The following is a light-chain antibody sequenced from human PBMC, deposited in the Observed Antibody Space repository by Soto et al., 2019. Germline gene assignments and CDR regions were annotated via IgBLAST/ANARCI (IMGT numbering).Light chain of an antibody. Sequence: IRVALAACSITTTVGDRVTITCRASQSISSWLAWYQQKPGKAPKLLIYKASTLKSGVPSRFSGSGSGTEFTLTISSLQPDDFATDYSKLYDSYSEPFGQGTKVAIK. CDR2: KAS. J-gene: IGKJ1*01. CDR1: QSISSW. V-gene: IGKV1-5*03. CDR3: KLYDSYSEP.